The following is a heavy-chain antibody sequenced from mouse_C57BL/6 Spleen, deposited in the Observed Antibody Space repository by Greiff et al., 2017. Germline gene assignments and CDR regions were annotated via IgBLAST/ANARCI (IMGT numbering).Heavy chain of an antibody. J-gene: IGHJ2*01. CDR2: ISDGGSYT. V-gene: IGHV5-4*01. CDR3: AREGLLHDY. CDR1: GFTFSSYA. Sequence: EVMLVESGGGLVKPGGSLKLSCAASGFTFSSYAMSWVRQTPEKRLEWVATISDGGSYTYYPDNVKGRFTISRDNAKNNLYLQMSHLKSEDTAMYYCAREGLLHDYWGQGTTLTVSS. D-gene: IGHD2-3*01.